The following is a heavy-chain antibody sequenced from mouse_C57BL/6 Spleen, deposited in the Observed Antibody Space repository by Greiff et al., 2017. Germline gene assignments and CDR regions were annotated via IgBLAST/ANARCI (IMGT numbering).Heavy chain of an antibody. CDR1: GYTFTSYW. CDR2: IDPKSGGT. CDR3: AREVYPAWFAY. Sequence: QVQLQQPGAELVKPGASVKLSCKASGYTFTSYWMHWVKQRPGRGLEWIGRIDPKSGGTKYNEKFKSKATLTVDKPSSTAYMQLSSLTSEDSAVYYCAREVYPAWFAYWGQGTLVTVSA. D-gene: IGHD2-3*01. J-gene: IGHJ3*01. V-gene: IGHV1-72*01.